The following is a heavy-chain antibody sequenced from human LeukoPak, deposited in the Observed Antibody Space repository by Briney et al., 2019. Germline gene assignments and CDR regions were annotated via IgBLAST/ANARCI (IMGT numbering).Heavy chain of an antibody. D-gene: IGHD6-19*01. CDR3: VRGQWPLYYFDY. J-gene: IGHJ4*02. Sequence: SETLSLTCTVSGGSISSYYWSWIRQPPGKGLEWIGYIYYSGSTNYNPSLKSRVTISVDTSKNQFSLKLSSVTAADTAVYYCVRGQWPLYYFDYWGQGTLVTVSS. CDR1: GGSISSYY. V-gene: IGHV4-59*01. CDR2: IYYSGST.